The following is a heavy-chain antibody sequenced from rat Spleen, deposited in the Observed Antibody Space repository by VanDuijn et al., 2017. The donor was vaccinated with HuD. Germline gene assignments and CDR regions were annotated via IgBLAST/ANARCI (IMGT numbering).Heavy chain of an antibody. CDR1: GFTFSDYN. D-gene: IGHD1-5*01. J-gene: IGHJ2*01. V-gene: IGHV5-7*01. CDR2: ISYAGFST. CDR3: ARQGPDNIRSYFDY. Sequence: EVQLVESGGGLVQPGRSLKLSCAASGFTFSDYNMAWVRQAPKKGLEWVATISYAGFSTYYRYSVKGRFTISRDNIKGTLFLQMDILRYEDTATYYCARQGPDNIRSYFDYWGQGVMVTVSS.